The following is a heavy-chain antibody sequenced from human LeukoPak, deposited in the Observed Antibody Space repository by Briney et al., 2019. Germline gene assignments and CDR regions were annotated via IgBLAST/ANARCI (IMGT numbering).Heavy chain of an antibody. CDR2: INWNGGST. V-gene: IGHV3-20*04. CDR3: ARGRYSSSWYASRNMDV. Sequence: GGSLRLSCAASGFTFDDYGMSWVRQAPGKGLEWVSGINWNGGSTGYADSVKGRFTISRDNAKNSLYLQMNSLRAEDTALYYCARGRYSSSWYASRNMDVWGKGTTVTVSS. J-gene: IGHJ6*03. D-gene: IGHD6-13*01. CDR1: GFTFDDYG.